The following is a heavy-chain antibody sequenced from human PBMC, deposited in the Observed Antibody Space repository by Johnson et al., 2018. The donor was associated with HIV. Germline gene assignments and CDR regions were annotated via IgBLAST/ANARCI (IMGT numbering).Heavy chain of an antibody. CDR1: GLTFSSYG. D-gene: IGHD1-1*01. J-gene: IGHJ3*02. V-gene: IGHV3-20*04. CDR2: IHWNGGRT. CDR3: AKANWNGDAFDM. Sequence: VQLVESGGGVVQPGKSLRLSCAASGLTFSSYGMSWVRQAPGKGLEWVSGIHWNGGRTVYADSVKGRFTISRDNAKNSLYLQMNSLRAEDTALYYCAKANWNGDAFDMWGQGTMVTVSS.